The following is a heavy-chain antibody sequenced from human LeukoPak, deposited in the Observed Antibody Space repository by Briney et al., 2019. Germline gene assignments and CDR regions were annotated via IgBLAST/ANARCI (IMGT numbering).Heavy chain of an antibody. Sequence: SETLSLTCAVYGGSFSGYYWSWIRQPPGKGLEWIGEINHSGSTNYNPSLKSRVTISVDTSKNQFSLKLSSVTAADTAVYYCARGGYNSNGAGPWGQGTLVTVSS. CDR3: ARGGYNSNGAGP. D-gene: IGHD1-1*01. J-gene: IGHJ4*02. CDR2: INHSGST. V-gene: IGHV4-34*01. CDR1: GGSFSGYY.